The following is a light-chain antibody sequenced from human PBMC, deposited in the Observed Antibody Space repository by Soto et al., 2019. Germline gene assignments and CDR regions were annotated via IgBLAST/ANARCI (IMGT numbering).Light chain of an antibody. V-gene: IGLV2-14*01. J-gene: IGLJ1*01. Sequence: QSVLTQPASVSGSPGQSITISCTGTSGDVDAFDYVSWYQQHPGKAPKLMIFEVSDRPSGVSDRFSGSKSGSTASLTISGLQAEDEADYFCTSFTSGSTQVFGTGTQLTVL. CDR2: EVS. CDR1: SGDVDAFDY. CDR3: TSFTSGSTQV.